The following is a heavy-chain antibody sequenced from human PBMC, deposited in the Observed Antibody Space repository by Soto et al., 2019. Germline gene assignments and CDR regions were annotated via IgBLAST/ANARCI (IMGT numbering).Heavy chain of an antibody. D-gene: IGHD5-12*01. J-gene: IGHJ4*02. CDR1: GFTFSSYA. Sequence: GGSLRLSCAASGFTFSSYAMSWVRQAPGKGLEWVSAISGSGGSTYYADSVKGRFTISRDNSKNTLYLQMNSLRAEDTAVYYCDKPIVATIDCFDYWGQGTLVTVSS. CDR2: ISGSGGST. V-gene: IGHV3-23*01. CDR3: DKPIVATIDCFDY.